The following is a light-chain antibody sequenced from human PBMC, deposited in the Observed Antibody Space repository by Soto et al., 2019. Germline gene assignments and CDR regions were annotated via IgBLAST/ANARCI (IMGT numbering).Light chain of an antibody. CDR1: QIVRSTY. CDR2: DAS. CDR3: QQYGNSLWT. Sequence: VLTQSPGTLSLSPGESATLSCRASQIVRSTYLAWYQQKPGQAPRLLIYDASSRATDIPDRFSGSGSGTEFTLTISGLEPEDFAVYYCQQYGNSLWTFGQGTRVIFK. J-gene: IGKJ1*01. V-gene: IGKV3-20*01.